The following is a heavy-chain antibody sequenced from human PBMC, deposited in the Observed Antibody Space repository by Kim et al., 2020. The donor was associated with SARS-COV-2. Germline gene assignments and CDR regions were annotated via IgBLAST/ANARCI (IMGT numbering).Heavy chain of an antibody. CDR1: GYTFGDYA. Sequence: GGSLRLSCAASGYTFGDYAMHWVRQAPGRGLEWVSSISWNSGTKDYADSVKGRFTISRDNSKYSLYLQMDSPRPEDTAFYYCAKANSHWFFDLWGQGTLVTVSS. CDR2: ISWNSGTK. CDR3: AKANSHWFFDL. D-gene: IGHD3-9*01. J-gene: IGHJ4*02. V-gene: IGHV3-9*01.